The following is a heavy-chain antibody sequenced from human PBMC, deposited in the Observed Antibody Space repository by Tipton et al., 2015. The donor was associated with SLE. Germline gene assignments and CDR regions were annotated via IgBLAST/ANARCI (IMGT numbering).Heavy chain of an antibody. CDR2: INHSGST. CDR3: ARGDYSEDAFDI. Sequence: TLSLTCAVYGGSFSGYYWSWIRQPPGKGLEWIGEINHSGSTNYNPSLKSRVTISVDTSKNQFSLKLSSVTAADTAVYYCARGDYSEDAFDIWGQGTMVTVSS. D-gene: IGHD4-11*01. CDR1: GGSFSGYY. J-gene: IGHJ3*02. V-gene: IGHV4-34*01.